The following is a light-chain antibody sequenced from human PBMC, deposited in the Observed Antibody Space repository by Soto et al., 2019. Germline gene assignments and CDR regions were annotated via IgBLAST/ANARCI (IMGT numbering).Light chain of an antibody. J-gene: IGLJ3*02. CDR3: ASWDDSLNGRV. CDR2: SNN. Sequence: QSVLTQPPSVSGTPGQSVTISCSGSSSNIGSNAVNWYQQFTGTAPKVLIYSNNQRPSGVTDRFSGSKSGTSASLAISGLQSADEADYYCASWDDSLNGRVFGEGTKLTVL. CDR1: SSNIGSNA. V-gene: IGLV1-44*01.